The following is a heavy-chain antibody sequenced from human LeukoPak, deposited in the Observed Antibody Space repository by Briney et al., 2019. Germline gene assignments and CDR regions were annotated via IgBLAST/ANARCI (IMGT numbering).Heavy chain of an antibody. CDR1: AFTFSNAW. J-gene: IGHJ4*02. Sequence: GGSLRLSCAASAFTFSNAWMSWVRQAQGRGLEWVGRIKRKGDDGTIDYAAPVKGRLSISRDDSKNTLYLQMNSLKSEDTAVYYCTAGTGRSDFDYWGQGTLVTVSS. D-gene: IGHD3/OR15-3a*01. CDR2: IKRKGDDGTI. V-gene: IGHV3-15*01. CDR3: TAGTGRSDFDY.